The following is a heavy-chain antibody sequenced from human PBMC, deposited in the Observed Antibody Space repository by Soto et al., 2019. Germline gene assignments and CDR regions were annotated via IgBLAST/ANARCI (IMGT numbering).Heavy chain of an antibody. Sequence: EVQMLESGGGLVQPGGSLRLSCAASGFTFSSYAMAWVRQAPAKGLEWVSGISGSGGSPYYADSVKGRFTISRDNSKNTRYLQMNSLRAEDTAVYYCAKATGSSWYPLDYWGQGTLVTVSS. CDR2: ISGSGGSP. CDR1: GFTFSSYA. D-gene: IGHD6-13*01. CDR3: AKATGSSWYPLDY. V-gene: IGHV3-23*01. J-gene: IGHJ4*02.